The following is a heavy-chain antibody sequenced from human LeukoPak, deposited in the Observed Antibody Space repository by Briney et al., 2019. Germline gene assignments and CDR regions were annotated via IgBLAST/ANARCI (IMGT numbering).Heavy chain of an antibody. CDR2: IYYSGST. J-gene: IGHJ3*02. D-gene: IGHD3-10*01. Sequence: SETLSPTCTVSGGSISSSSYYWGWIRQPPGKGLEWIGSIYYSGSTNYNPSLKSRVTISVDTSKNQFSLKLSSVTAADTAVYYCARDGGYGSGSYPPGDDAFDIWGQGTMVTVSS. CDR1: GGSISSSSYY. CDR3: ARDGGYGSGSYPPGDDAFDI. V-gene: IGHV4-39*07.